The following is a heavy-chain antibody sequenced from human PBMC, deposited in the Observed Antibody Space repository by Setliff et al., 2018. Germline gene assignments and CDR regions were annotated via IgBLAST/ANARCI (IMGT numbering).Heavy chain of an antibody. Sequence: PSETLSLTCNVSGGSFNKYYWSWIRQPPGKGLEWLGYIYYTGRTEYDPSVKSRVTISLDTSKNQFSLSLTSVTAADTAVYYCVRSAVYCASDCYPRYFDSWGQGTLVTVSS. CDR2: IYYTGRT. CDR1: GGSFNKYY. V-gene: IGHV4-59*08. J-gene: IGHJ4*02. CDR3: VRSAVYCASDCYPRYFDS. D-gene: IGHD2-21*01.